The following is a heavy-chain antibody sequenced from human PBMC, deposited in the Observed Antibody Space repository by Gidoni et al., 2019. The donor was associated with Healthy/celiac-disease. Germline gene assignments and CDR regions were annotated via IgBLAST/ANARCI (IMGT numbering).Heavy chain of an antibody. CDR3: ARDEHDYYDSSGYPLLFDY. V-gene: IGHV3-33*01. D-gene: IGHD3-22*01. CDR2: IWYDGSNK. CDR1: GFTFRSYA. Sequence: QVQLVESGGGVVQPGRSLRLSCAASGFTFRSYALHWVRQAPGNGLEWVAVIWYDGSNKYYADSVKGRFTISRDNSKNTLYLQMNSLRAEDTAVYYCARDEHDYYDSSGYPLLFDYGGQGTLVTVSS. J-gene: IGHJ4*02.